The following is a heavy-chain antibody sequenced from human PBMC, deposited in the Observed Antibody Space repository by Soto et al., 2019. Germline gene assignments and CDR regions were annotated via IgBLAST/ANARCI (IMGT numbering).Heavy chain of an antibody. CDR2: ISGSGGST. J-gene: IGHJ4*02. D-gene: IGHD6-19*01. Sequence: EVQLLESGGGLVQPGGSLRLSCAASGFTFSSYAMSWVRQAPGKGLEWVSAISGSGGSTYYADSVKGRFTIASDNTKNTLYLQMNSLRAEATAVYFCARRSRGWYFDYWGQGTLVTVSS. V-gene: IGHV3-23*01. CDR3: ARRSRGWYFDY. CDR1: GFTFSSYA.